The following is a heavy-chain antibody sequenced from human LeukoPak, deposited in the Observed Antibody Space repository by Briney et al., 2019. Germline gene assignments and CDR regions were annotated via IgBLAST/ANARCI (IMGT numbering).Heavy chain of an antibody. J-gene: IGHJ4*02. CDR1: GGSISSYY. CDR3: ARGKAAAGTPFDY. CDR2: IYYSGST. Sequence: SETLSLTCTVSGGSISSYYWGWIRQPPGKGLEWIGSIYYSGSTYYNPSLKSRVTISVDTSKNQFSLKLSSVTAADTAVYYCARGKAAAGTPFDYWGQGTLVTVSS. D-gene: IGHD6-13*01. V-gene: IGHV4-39*07.